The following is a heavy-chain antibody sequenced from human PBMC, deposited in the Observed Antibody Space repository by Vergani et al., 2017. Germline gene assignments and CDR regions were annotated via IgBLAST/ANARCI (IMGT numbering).Heavy chain of an antibody. Sequence: QITLKESGPTLVKPTQTLTLTCTFSGFSLSTSGVGVGWIRQPPGKALEWLALIYWDDDKRYSPSLKIRLTITKDTSKNQVVLTMTNMDPVDTATYYCAHGYYGSGSWAYYFDYWGQGTLVTVSS. CDR3: AHGYYGSGSWAYYFDY. CDR1: GFSLSTSGVG. CDR2: IYWDDDK. V-gene: IGHV2-5*02. D-gene: IGHD3-10*01. J-gene: IGHJ4*02.